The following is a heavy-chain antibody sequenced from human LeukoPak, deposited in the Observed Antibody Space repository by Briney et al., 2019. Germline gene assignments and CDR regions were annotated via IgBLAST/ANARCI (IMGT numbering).Heavy chain of an antibody. CDR1: KYSFTNYW. V-gene: IGHV5-51*01. Sequence: GESLKISCKGSKYSFTNYWIGWVRQMPGKGLEWMGIIYPGDSDTRYSPSFQGQVTISADKSISTAYLRWSSLKASDTAMYYCARRSPFCRIKGDGTCYSDYWGQGTLVTVPS. J-gene: IGHJ4*02. CDR3: ARRSPFCRIKGDGTCYSDY. CDR2: IYPGDSDT. D-gene: IGHD2-15*01.